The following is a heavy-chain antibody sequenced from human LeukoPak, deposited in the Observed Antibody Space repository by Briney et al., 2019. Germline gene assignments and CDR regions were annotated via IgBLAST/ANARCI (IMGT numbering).Heavy chain of an antibody. D-gene: IGHD4-17*01. J-gene: IGHJ3*02. Sequence: SETLSLTCTVSSGSISSSSYNWGGIRQPPGKGLQWIGSIYYRGNTYYNPSLKIRVTISVDTSQNQFSLRLSSVTAADPAVYYCARHSGDYMWDAFDIWGQGTMVTVSS. CDR1: SGSISSSSYN. V-gene: IGHV4-39*01. CDR3: ARHSGDYMWDAFDI. CDR2: IYYRGNT.